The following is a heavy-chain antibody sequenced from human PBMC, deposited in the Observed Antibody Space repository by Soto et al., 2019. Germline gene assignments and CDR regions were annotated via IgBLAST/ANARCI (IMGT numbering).Heavy chain of an antibody. Sequence: SETLSLTCTVSGGSISSSSYYWGWIRQPPGKWLEWIGSIYYSGSTYYNPSLKSRVTISVDTSKNQFSLKLSSVTAADTAVYYCARHVQPKTGDQLDYWGQGTLVTVSS. CDR2: IYYSGST. J-gene: IGHJ4*02. V-gene: IGHV4-39*01. D-gene: IGHD7-27*01. CDR3: ARHVQPKTGDQLDY. CDR1: GGSISSSSYY.